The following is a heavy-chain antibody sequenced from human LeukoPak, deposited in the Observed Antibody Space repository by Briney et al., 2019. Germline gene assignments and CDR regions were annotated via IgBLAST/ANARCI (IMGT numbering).Heavy chain of an antibody. CDR3: ARLWGFDP. D-gene: IGHD7-27*01. Sequence: MASETLSLTCTVSGGSFNRSGYYWGWIRQPPGKGLEWIGNIYYSGSTYYNPSLKSRVTISVDTSKNQFSLKLSSVTAADTAVYYCARLWGFDPWGQGTLVTVS. V-gene: IGHV4-39*01. CDR2: IYYSGST. J-gene: IGHJ5*02. CDR1: GGSFNRSGYY.